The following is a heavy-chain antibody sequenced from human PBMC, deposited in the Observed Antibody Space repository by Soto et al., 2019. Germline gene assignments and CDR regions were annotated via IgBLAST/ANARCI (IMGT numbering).Heavy chain of an antibody. J-gene: IGHJ4*02. V-gene: IGHV4-59*01. Sequence: PSETLSLTCTVSSDSISSYYWSWIRQPPGKRLEWIGYISYSGSTDYNPSLKSRVTISGDTSKNQFSLKVSSVTAADTAVYYCARGTSSQIPFDFSGTGTLVTV. D-gene: IGHD2-21*01. CDR1: SDSISSYY. CDR2: ISYSGST. CDR3: ARGTSSQIPFDF.